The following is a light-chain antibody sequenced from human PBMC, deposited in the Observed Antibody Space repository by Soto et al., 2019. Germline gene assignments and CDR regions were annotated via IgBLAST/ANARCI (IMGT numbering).Light chain of an antibody. J-gene: IGKJ1*01. V-gene: IGKV1-5*01. CDR2: DAS. CDR1: QSISSW. Sequence: DIQMTQSPSTLSASVGDRATITCRASQSISSWLAWYQQKPGKAPKLLIYDASSLESGVPSRFSGSGSGTEFTLTISSLQPDDFATYYCQQYNSYSGTFGQRTKVDIK. CDR3: QQYNSYSGT.